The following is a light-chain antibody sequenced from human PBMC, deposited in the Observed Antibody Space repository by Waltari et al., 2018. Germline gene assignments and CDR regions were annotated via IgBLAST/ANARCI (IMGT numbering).Light chain of an antibody. CDR1: QSVGTN. CDR3: QQYNIWPPNHT. Sequence: ELLMTQSPATLPVSPGEVATLPRRASQSVGTNSAWYQQNPGQPPRVVVYGAYRRARGIPARFSGSGSGTEFTLTISSLQSEDFAVYYCQQYNIWPPNHTFGQGTKLEI. J-gene: IGKJ2*01. CDR2: GAY. V-gene: IGKV3-15*01.